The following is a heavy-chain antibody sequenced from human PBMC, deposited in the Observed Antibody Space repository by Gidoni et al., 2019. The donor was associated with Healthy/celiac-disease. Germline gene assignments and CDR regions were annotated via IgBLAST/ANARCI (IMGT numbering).Heavy chain of an antibody. CDR2: INPNSGGT. CDR1: GYTFTAHY. CDR3: ARGGGGIWFGELSEIYYYYYGMDV. Sequence: QVQLVQSGAEVKKPGASVKVSCKASGYTFTAHYIHLVRQAPGKGLEWMVWINPNSGGTNYAQKLQGRVTMTRDTPISTAYMELSRLRSDDTAVYYCARGGGGIWFGELSEIYYYYYGMDVWGQGTTVTVSS. J-gene: IGHJ6*02. D-gene: IGHD3-10*01. V-gene: IGHV1-2*02.